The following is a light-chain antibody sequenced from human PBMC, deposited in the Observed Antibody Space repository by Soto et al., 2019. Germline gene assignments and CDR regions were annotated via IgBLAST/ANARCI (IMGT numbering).Light chain of an antibody. J-gene: IGKJ3*01. CDR1: QSVSSY. CDR2: DAS. V-gene: IGKV3-11*01. CDR3: QQRLFT. Sequence: IVLTQSPATLPLSPGERATLSCRASQSVSSYLAWYQHKPCQAPRLLIYDASNGSTGIPAMFSGSWSGTDFTLTSSSLDPDDFADYYSQQRLFTFGPGTKVDSK.